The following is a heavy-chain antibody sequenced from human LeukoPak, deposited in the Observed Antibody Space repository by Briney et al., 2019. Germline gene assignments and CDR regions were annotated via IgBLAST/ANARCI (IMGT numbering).Heavy chain of an antibody. CDR3: AKGGQTDRFDY. D-gene: IGHD5-12*01. V-gene: IGHV3-23*01. CDR1: GFTFSSYA. J-gene: IGHJ4*02. CDR2: ISSSGGST. Sequence: GGSLRLSCAASGFTFSSYAMSWVRQAPGKGLEWDSGISSSGGSTYYADSVKGRFTISRDNSKSTQFLQMNSLRAEDTAVYYCAKGGQTDRFDYWGQGTLVTVSS.